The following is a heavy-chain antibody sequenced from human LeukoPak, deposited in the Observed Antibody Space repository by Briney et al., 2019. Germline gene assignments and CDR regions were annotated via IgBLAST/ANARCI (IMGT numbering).Heavy chain of an antibody. CDR1: GYTFTSYY. V-gene: IGHV1-46*01. Sequence: GASVKVSCRASGYTFTSYYMHWVRQAPGQGLEWMGIINPSGGSTSYAQKFQGRVTMIRDTTTSTVYMELSSLRSEDTAVYYCARSSSLWSHLDNWGQGTLVTVSS. CDR3: ARSSSLWSHLDN. CDR2: INPSGGST. J-gene: IGHJ4*02. D-gene: IGHD5-18*01.